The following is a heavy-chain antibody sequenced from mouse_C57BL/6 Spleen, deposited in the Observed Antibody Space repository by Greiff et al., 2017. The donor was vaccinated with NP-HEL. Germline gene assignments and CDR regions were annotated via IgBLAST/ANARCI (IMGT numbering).Heavy chain of an antibody. D-gene: IGHD2-4*01. CDR1: GYTFTDYY. J-gene: IGHJ2*01. V-gene: IGHV1-26*01. CDR3: ARYDYDD. CDR2: INPNNGGT. Sequence: VQLQQSGPELVKPGASVKISCKASGYTFTDYYMNWVKQSHGKSLEWIGDINPNNGGTSYNQKFKGKATLTVDKSSSTAYMELRSLTSEDSAVYYCARYDYDDWGQGTTLTVSS.